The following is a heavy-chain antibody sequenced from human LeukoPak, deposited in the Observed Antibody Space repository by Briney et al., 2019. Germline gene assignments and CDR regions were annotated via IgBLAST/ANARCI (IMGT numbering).Heavy chain of an antibody. CDR2: IKQDGSEK. D-gene: IGHD2-21*01. CDR3: ARGGHSNYYYYYMDV. V-gene: IGHV3-7*01. CDR1: GFTLSSYW. Sequence: PGGSLRLSCAASGFTLSSYWMSWVRQAPGKGLEWVANIKQDGSEKYYVDSVKGRFTISRDNAKNSLYLQMNSLRAEDTAVYSCARGGHSNYYYYYMDVWGKGTTVTVSS. J-gene: IGHJ6*03.